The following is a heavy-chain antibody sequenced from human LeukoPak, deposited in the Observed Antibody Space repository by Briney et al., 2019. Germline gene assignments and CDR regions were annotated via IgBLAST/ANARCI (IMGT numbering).Heavy chain of an antibody. D-gene: IGHD5-12*01. CDR3: ARAGRGYGPLNIWFDP. V-gene: IGHV4-30-2*01. Sequence: SETLSLTCAVSGGSINCGGYSWIWMRQPPGKGLEWMGYIYQSGSTYYNPHLKSRVIISVDRSQNQSSLKLSSVPAEDTAVYYCARAGRGYGPLNIWFDPWGEGTLVTVSS. CDR1: GGSINCGGYS. CDR2: IYQSGST. J-gene: IGHJ5*02.